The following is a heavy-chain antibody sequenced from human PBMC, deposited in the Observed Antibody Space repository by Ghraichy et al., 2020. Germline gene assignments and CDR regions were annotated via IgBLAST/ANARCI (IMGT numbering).Heavy chain of an antibody. V-gene: IGHV1-18*01. J-gene: IGHJ4*02. CDR3: ARDLRYFDWFHLDSRHRQPWDY. Sequence: ASVKVSCKASGYTFTSYGISWVRQAPGQGLEWMGWISAYNGNTNYAQKLQGRVTMTTDTSTSTAYMELRSLRSDDTAVYYCARDLRYFDWFHLDSRHRQPWDYWGQGTLVTVSS. CDR2: ISAYNGNT. D-gene: IGHD3-9*01. CDR1: GYTFTSYG.